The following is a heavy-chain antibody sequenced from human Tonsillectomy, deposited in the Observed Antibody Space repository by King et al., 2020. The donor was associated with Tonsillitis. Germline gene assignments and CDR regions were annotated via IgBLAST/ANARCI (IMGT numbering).Heavy chain of an antibody. V-gene: IGHV3-7*01. CDR1: GFTFSSYW. J-gene: IGHJ4*02. Sequence: VQLVESGGGLVQPGGSLRLSCAASGFTFSSYWMSWVRQAPGKGLEWVANIKQDGSEKYYVDSVKGRFTISRANAKNSLYLQMNSLRDEDTAVYYCARVMRFTIFGVVIIGPFDYWGQGTLVTVSS. CDR2: IKQDGSEK. D-gene: IGHD3-3*01. CDR3: ARVMRFTIFGVVIIGPFDY.